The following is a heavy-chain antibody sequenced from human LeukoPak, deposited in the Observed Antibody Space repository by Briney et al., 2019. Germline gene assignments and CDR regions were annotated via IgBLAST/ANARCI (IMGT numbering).Heavy chain of an antibody. Sequence: SETLSLTCTVSGDSISRYYWSWIRQPPGKGLEWIGYIYYSGSTNYNSSLKSRVTISLETSKNQFSLRLSSVTAADTAVYYCARGHSSSWYFLDYWGQGTLVTVSS. CDR3: ARGHSSSWYFLDY. CDR1: GDSISRYY. D-gene: IGHD6-13*01. CDR2: IYYSGST. J-gene: IGHJ4*02. V-gene: IGHV4-59*01.